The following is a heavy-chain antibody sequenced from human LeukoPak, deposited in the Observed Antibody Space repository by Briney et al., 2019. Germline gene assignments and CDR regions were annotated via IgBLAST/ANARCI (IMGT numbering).Heavy chain of an antibody. Sequence: PSGTLSLTCAVSGGSISRSNWWSWVRQSPGKGLEWIGSIYYSGSTYYNPSLKSRVTISVDTSKNQFSLKLSSVTAADTAVYYCARTRYCSSTSCYSARGLLGYFDYWGQGTLVTVSS. CDR1: GGSISRSNW. V-gene: IGHV4-4*02. CDR3: ARTRYCSSTSCYSARGLLGYFDY. CDR2: IYYSGST. J-gene: IGHJ4*02. D-gene: IGHD2-2*01.